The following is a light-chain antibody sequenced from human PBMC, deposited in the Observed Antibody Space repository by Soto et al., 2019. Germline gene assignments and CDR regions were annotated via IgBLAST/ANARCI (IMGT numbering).Light chain of an antibody. V-gene: IGKV3-15*01. J-gene: IGKJ1*01. Sequence: EIVMTQSPATLSVSPGERATLSCRASQSVSSNLAWYQQKPGQAPRLLIYGASTRATGIPARFSGSGSGTEFTITISRLEPEDFAVYYCQQYGSSGTFGQGTKVDIK. CDR3: QQYGSSGT. CDR1: QSVSSN. CDR2: GAS.